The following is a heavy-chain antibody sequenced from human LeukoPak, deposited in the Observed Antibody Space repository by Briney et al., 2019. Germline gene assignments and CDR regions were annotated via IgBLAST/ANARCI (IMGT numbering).Heavy chain of an antibody. Sequence: PSETLSLTCSVSGGFNSRYYWSWVRQPRGKGLEWLRHIFYSGHSNYNASLTSRIRMSVDTSKAQFSLELASVIAADTAVYYCARIDPLGFFDQWGPGILVTVSS. J-gene: IGHJ4*02. CDR2: IFYSGHS. V-gene: IGHV4-59*12. CDR3: ARIDPLGFFDQ. D-gene: IGHD6-25*01. CDR1: GGFNSRYY.